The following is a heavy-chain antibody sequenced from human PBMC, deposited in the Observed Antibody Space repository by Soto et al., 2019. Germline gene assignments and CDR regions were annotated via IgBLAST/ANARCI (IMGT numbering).Heavy chain of an antibody. Sequence: GGSLRLSCAASGFTFSSYAMSWVRQAPGKGLEWVSAISGSGGSTYYADSVKGRFTISRDNSKNTLYLQMNSLRAEDTAVYYCAKDNIYCSGGSCYSRLYYYYYMDVWGKGTTVTVSS. CDR3: AKDNIYCSGGSCYSRLYYYYYMDV. D-gene: IGHD2-15*01. CDR2: ISGSGGST. J-gene: IGHJ6*03. CDR1: GFTFSSYA. V-gene: IGHV3-23*01.